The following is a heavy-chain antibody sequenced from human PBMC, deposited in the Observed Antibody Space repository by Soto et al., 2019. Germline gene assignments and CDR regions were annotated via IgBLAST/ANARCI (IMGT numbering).Heavy chain of an antibody. CDR2: ISSSSSYI. Sequence: EVQLVESGGGLVKPGGSLRLSCAASGFTFSSYSMNWVRQAPGKGLEWVSSISSSSSYIYYADSVKGRFTISRDNAKNALYLQMNSLRAEDTAVYYCARGATGTTILRGAFDIWGQGTMVTVSS. J-gene: IGHJ3*02. V-gene: IGHV3-21*01. D-gene: IGHD1-1*01. CDR3: ARGATGTTILRGAFDI. CDR1: GFTFSSYS.